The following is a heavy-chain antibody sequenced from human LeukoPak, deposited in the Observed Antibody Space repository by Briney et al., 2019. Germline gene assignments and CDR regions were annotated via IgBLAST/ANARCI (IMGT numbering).Heavy chain of an antibody. Sequence: GESLKISCKGSGYSFTSYWINWVRQMPGKGLEWMGRIDPSDSYTNYSPSFQGHVTISADKSISTAYLQWSSLKASDTAMYYCARHGRTGEYQLSQGMDVWGKGTTVTVSS. J-gene: IGHJ6*04. D-gene: IGHD2-2*01. CDR1: GYSFTSYW. CDR3: ARHGRTGEYQLSQGMDV. CDR2: IDPSDSYT. V-gene: IGHV5-10-1*01.